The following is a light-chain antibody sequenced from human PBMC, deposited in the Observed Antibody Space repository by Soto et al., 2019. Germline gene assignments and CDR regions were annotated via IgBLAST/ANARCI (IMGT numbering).Light chain of an antibody. J-gene: IGLJ1*01. CDR3: YSYTSSSTYV. V-gene: IGLV2-14*01. CDR2: DVS. Sequence: QSVLTQPASVSGSPGQSITISCTGTSSDVGGYNYVSWYQQHPAKAPKLMIYDVSNRPSGVSNRFSGSKSANTASLTISGLQAEDEADYYCYSYTSSSTYVFGTGTKVTV. CDR1: SSDVGGYNY.